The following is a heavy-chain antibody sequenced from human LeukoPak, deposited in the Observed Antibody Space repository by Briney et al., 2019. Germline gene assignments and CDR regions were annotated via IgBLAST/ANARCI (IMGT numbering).Heavy chain of an antibody. V-gene: IGHV1-3*01. D-gene: IGHD3-10*01. CDR2: INAGNGNT. CDR3: ARGYYGSGSYPSFGY. J-gene: IGHJ4*02. Sequence: GASVKVSCKASGYTFTSYAMHWVRQAPGQRLEWMGWINAGNGNTKYSQKFQGRVTITRDTSASTAYMELSSLRSEDTAVYCCARGYYGSGSYPSFGYWGQGTLVTVSS. CDR1: GYTFTSYA.